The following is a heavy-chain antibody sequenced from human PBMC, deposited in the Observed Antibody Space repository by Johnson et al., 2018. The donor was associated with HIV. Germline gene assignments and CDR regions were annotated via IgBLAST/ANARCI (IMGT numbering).Heavy chain of an antibody. V-gene: IGHV3-30*18. CDR1: GFTFRTYG. CDR2: ISFDGSNK. CDR3: AKGETGYSSSGDSGGAVDI. J-gene: IGHJ3*02. Sequence: QVQVVESGGGVVQPGRSLRLSCAASGFTFRTYGMHWVRQAPGKGLEWVAVISFDGSNKYYADSVKGLFTISRDNSKNTLYLQRKSVRAEDTAVYYWAKGETGYSSSGDSGGAVDIWGQGTMVTVSS. D-gene: IGHD6-13*01.